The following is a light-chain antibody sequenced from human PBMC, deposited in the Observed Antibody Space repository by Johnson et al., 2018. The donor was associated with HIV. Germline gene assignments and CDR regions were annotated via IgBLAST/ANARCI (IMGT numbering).Light chain of an antibody. V-gene: IGLV1-51*02. CDR3: GTWDTSLSAGGV. CDR1: SSTIGNNY. CDR2: KNN. Sequence: QSVLTQPPSVSAAPGQKVTISCSGSSSTIGNNYVSWYQVLPGTAPKLLIYKNNERPSGIPDRFSGSKSGTSATLGITGLQTGDEADYYCGTWDTSLSAGGVFGTGTKFTVL. J-gene: IGLJ1*01.